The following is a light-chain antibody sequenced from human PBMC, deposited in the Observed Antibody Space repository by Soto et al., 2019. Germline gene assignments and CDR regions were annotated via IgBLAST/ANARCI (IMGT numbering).Light chain of an antibody. CDR3: QQVDSYPRT. CDR2: ASS. Sequence: IQLTQPPSSLSASVGDRVTVTCRASQGIGTYLVWYQQKSGKAPTVLIYASSTLQTGVPSRFSGSGSGTDFSLTISSLHPEDVATYYCQQVDSYPRTFGQGTKVDIK. V-gene: IGKV1-9*01. CDR1: QGIGTY. J-gene: IGKJ1*01.